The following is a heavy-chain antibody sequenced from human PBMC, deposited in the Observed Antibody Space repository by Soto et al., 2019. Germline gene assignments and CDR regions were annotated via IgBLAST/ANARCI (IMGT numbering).Heavy chain of an antibody. CDR3: ARDELSSGYYLYYYYGMDV. D-gene: IGHD3-22*01. V-gene: IGHV3-11*06. CDR2: ISSSSSYT. CDR1: GFTFSDYY. J-gene: IGHJ6*02. Sequence: LRLSCAASGFTFSDYYMSWIRQAPGKGLEWVSYISSSSSYTNYADSVKGRFTISRDNAKNSLYLQMNSLRAEDTAVYYCARDELSSGYYLYYYYGMDVWGQGTTVTVSS.